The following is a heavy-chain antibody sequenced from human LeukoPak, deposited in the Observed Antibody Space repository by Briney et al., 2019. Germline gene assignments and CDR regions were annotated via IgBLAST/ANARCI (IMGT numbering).Heavy chain of an antibody. Sequence: ETLSLTCAVYGGSFSGYYWSWIRQPPGKGLEWIGEINHSGSTNYNPSLKSRVTISIDTFKNQFSLKLSSVTAADTAVYYCARGPGTWYYYWGQGTLVTVSS. V-gene: IGHV4-34*01. D-gene: IGHD6-13*01. CDR1: GGSFSGYY. J-gene: IGHJ4*02. CDR3: ARGPGTWYYY. CDR2: INHSGST.